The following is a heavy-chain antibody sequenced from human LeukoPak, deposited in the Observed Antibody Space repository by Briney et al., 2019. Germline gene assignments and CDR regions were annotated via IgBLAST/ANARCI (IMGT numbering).Heavy chain of an antibody. V-gene: IGHV4-30-4*08. CDR1: SGSISSGDYY. Sequence: SQTLSLTCTVSSGSISSGDYYWSWIRQPPGKGLEWIGYIYYSGSTYYNPSLKSRVTISVDTSKNQFSLNLRSVTAADTAVYYCARVGKYCGGDCYSVKHWGQGTLVTVSS. D-gene: IGHD2-21*01. J-gene: IGHJ4*02. CDR3: ARVGKYCGGDCYSVKH. CDR2: IYYSGST.